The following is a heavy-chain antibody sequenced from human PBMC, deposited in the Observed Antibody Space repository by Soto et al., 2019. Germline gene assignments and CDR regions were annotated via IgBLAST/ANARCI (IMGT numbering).Heavy chain of an antibody. J-gene: IGHJ6*02. V-gene: IGHV4-34*01. Sequence: SETLSLTCAVYGGSFSGYYWSWIRQPPGKGLEWIGEINHSGSTNYNPSLKSRVTISVDTSKNQFSLKLSSETAADTAVYYCARARYYYGSGSYYYYYGMDVWGQGTTVTVSS. CDR1: GGSFSGYY. CDR2: INHSGST. CDR3: ARARYYYGSGSYYYYYGMDV. D-gene: IGHD3-10*01.